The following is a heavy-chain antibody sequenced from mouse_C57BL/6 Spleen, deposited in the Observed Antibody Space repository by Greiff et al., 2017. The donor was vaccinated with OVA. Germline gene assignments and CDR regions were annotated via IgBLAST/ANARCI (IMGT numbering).Heavy chain of an antibody. V-gene: IGHV1-59*01. CDR3: AYYGPFAY. CDR1: GYTFTSYW. Sequence: VQLQQPGAELVRPGTSVKLSCKASGYTFTSYWMHWVKQRPGQGLEWIGVIDPSDSYTNYNQKFKGKATLTVDTSSSTAYMQLSSLTSEDSAVYYCAYYGPFAYWGQGTLVTVSA. J-gene: IGHJ3*01. D-gene: IGHD2-1*01. CDR2: IDPSDSYT.